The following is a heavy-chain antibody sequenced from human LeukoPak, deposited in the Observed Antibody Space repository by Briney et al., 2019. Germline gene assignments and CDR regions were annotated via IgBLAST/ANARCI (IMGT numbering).Heavy chain of an antibody. CDR3: VRMFSGPLDY. CDR1: GFTFSSSW. D-gene: IGHD3-10*02. Sequence: GGSLRLSCAASGFTFSSSWMHWVRQAPGKGLVWVSRINPDGTSTSYADSVKGRFTISRDDAKNTLYLQMNSLRAEDTAVYHCVRMFSGPLDYWGQGTLVTVS. V-gene: IGHV3-74*01. CDR2: INPDGTST. J-gene: IGHJ4*02.